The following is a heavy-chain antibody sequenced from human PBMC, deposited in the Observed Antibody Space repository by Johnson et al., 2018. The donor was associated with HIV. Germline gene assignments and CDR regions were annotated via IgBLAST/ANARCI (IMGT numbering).Heavy chain of an antibody. D-gene: IGHD1-1*01. V-gene: IGHV3-30*03. J-gene: IGHJ3*02. CDR2: ISYDGSNK. Sequence: QVQLVESGGGLVKPGGSLRLSCAASGFTFSSYGMHWVRQAPGKGLEWVAVISYDGSNKYYADSVKGRFTISRDNSKNTLYLQMNSLRAEDTAVYYCARKRGTGNNWAAFDIWGQGTMVTVSS. CDR1: GFTFSSYG. CDR3: ARKRGTGNNWAAFDI.